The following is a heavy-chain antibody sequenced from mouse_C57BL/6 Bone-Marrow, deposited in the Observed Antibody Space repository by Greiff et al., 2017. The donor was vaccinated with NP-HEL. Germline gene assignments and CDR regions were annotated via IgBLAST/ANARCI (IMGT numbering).Heavy chain of an antibody. CDR1: GFTFSNYW. V-gene: IGHV6-3*01. J-gene: IGHJ3*01. CDR2: IRLKSDNYAT. D-gene: IGHD2-3*01. CDR3: TGGGGYYGFAY. Sequence: DVQLVESGGGFVQPGGSMKLSCVASGFTFSNYWMNWVRQSPEKGLEWVAQIRLKSDNYATHYAESVKGRFTISRDDSKSSVYLQMNNLRAEDTGIYYCTGGGGYYGFAYWGQGTLVTVSA.